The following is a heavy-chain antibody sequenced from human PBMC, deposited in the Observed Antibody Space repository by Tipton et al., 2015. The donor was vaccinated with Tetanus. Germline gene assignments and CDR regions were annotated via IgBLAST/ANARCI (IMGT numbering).Heavy chain of an antibody. J-gene: IGHJ4*02. CDR1: GFPFTTYG. D-gene: IGHD3-10*01. CDR3: ATARNKVSITRLQY. CDR2: ITGSGVGT. Sequence: SLRLSCAASGFPFTTYGMTWVRLAPGKGLEWAAVITGSGVGTYYSDSVKGRFTVSRDNSRNTLYLQLNSLRVEDTAVYYCATARNKVSITRLQYWGPGTLVTVSS. V-gene: IGHV3-23*01.